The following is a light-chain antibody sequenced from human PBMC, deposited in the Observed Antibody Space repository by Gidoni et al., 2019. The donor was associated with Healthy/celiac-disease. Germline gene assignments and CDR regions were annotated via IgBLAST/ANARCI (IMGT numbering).Light chain of an antibody. CDR2: AAS. V-gene: IGKV1-8*01. J-gene: IGKJ5*01. Sequence: IRMIQSPSSFSASTGDRVTITRQASQDISSYLAWYQQKPGKAPKLLIYAASTLQRGVPSRFRGSGSGTDFTLTISCLQSEDFATYYCQQYYSYPQITFGQGTRLEIK. CDR3: QQYYSYPQIT. CDR1: QDISSY.